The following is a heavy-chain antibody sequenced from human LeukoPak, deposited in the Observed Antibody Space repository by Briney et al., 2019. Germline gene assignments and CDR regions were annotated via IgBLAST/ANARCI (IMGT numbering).Heavy chain of an antibody. J-gene: IGHJ6*02. V-gene: IGHV3-7*03. CDR3: ARGGGLDV. D-gene: IGHD3-16*01. CDR2: INHNGNVN. Sequence: GGSLRLSCAASGFIFSTYAMSWVRQAPGKGLEWVASINHNGNVNYYVDSVKGRFTISRDNAKNSLYLQMSNLRAEDTAVYFCARGGGLDVWGQGATVTVSS. CDR1: GFIFSTYA.